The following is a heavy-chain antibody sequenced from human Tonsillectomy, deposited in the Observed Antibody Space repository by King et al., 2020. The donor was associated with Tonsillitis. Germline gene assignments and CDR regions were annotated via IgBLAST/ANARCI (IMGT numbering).Heavy chain of an antibody. J-gene: IGHJ6*02. CDR2: ISSDGSNN. Sequence: VQLVESGGGVVQPGKSQRLSCAASGFTFSNYAMHWVRQAPGKGLEWVAVISSDGSNNFYGDSVKGRFTTSRDNSKNTLSLQMNSLRPEDTAVYYCAKECASACYYGLDVWGQGTTVTVSS. V-gene: IGHV3-30*18. CDR3: AKECASACYYGLDV. CDR1: GFTFSNYA.